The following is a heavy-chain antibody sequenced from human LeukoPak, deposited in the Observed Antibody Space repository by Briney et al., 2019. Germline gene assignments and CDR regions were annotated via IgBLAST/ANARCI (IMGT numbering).Heavy chain of an antibody. Sequence: GGSLRLSCAASGFTFSTYGMHWVRQAPGKGLEWVALIWYDGSNKYYADSVKGRFTISRDNSKNTLYLQMNSLRAEDTAVYYCVRESSYAFNIWGQGTMVTVSS. CDR1: GFTFSTYG. CDR2: IWYDGSNK. CDR3: VRESSYAFNI. V-gene: IGHV3-33*01. J-gene: IGHJ3*02.